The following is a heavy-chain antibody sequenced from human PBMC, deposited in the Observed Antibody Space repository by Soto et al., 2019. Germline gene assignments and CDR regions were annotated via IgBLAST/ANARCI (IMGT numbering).Heavy chain of an antibody. CDR1: GGSFTNYY. Sequence: PSETLSLTCTVSGGSFTNYYWSWIRQPPGKGLEWIGYIYYSGSTNYNPSLKSRVTISVDTSKNQFSLKLSSVTAADTAVYYCGRVWCSSTSCYGWFDPWGQGTLVTVSS. J-gene: IGHJ5*02. CDR3: GRVWCSSTSCYGWFDP. D-gene: IGHD2-2*01. V-gene: IGHV4-59*12. CDR2: IYYSGST.